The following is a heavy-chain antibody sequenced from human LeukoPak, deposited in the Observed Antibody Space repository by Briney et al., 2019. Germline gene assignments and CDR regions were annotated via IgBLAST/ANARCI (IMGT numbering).Heavy chain of an antibody. J-gene: IGHJ6*02. CDR2: ISAYNGNT. V-gene: IGHV1-18*01. CDR1: GYTFTSYG. D-gene: IGHD2-2*01. Sequence: ASVKVSCKASGYTFTSYGISWVRQAPGQGLKWMGWISAYNGNTNYAQKLQGRVTMTTDTSTSTAYMELRSLRSDDTAVYYCASPDLVVPAATNYYYYYGMDVWGQGTTVTVSS. CDR3: ASPDLVVPAATNYYYYYGMDV.